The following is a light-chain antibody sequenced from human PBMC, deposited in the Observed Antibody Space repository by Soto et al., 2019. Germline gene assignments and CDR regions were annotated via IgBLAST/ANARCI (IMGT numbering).Light chain of an antibody. V-gene: IGLV2-14*03. CDR2: DVS. Sequence: QSVLTQPASVSGPPGQSITISCTGTSSDVGGYNYVSWYQQHPGKAPKLMLYDVSNRPSGVSNRFSGSKSGNSASLTISGLQAEDEADYYCSSYASSSTYVFGTGTKVTVL. CDR1: SSDVGGYNY. CDR3: SSYASSSTYV. J-gene: IGLJ1*01.